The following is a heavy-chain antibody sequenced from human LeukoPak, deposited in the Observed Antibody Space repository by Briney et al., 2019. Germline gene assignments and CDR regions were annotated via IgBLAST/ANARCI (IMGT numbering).Heavy chain of an antibody. Sequence: PGGSLRLSCAASGFTFDDYAMHWVCQAPGKGLEWVSLISWDGGSTYYADSVKGRFTISRDNSKNSLYLQMNSLRAEDTALYYCAGSHSRAGYYYYYMDVWGKGTTVTVSS. CDR3: AGSHSRAGYYYYYMDV. CDR1: GFTFDDYA. D-gene: IGHD3-10*01. CDR2: ISWDGGST. J-gene: IGHJ6*03. V-gene: IGHV3-43D*03.